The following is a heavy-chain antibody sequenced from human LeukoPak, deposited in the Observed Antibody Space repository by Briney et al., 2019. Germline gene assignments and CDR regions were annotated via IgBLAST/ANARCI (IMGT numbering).Heavy chain of an antibody. CDR3: ARGALYSSSWYRGNWFDP. CDR1: GGSFSGYY. Sequence: PSETLSLTCAVYGGSFSGYYWSWIRQPPGKGLEWIGEINHSGSTNYNPSLKSRVTISVDTSKNQFSLKLSSVTAADTAVYYCARGALYSSSWYRGNWFDPWGQGTLVTVSS. CDR2: INHSGST. V-gene: IGHV4-34*01. J-gene: IGHJ5*02. D-gene: IGHD6-13*01.